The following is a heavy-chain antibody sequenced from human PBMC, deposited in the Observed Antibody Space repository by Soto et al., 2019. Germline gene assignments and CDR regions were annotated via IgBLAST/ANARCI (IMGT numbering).Heavy chain of an antibody. CDR2: ISYDGNNK. Sequence: QVQLVESGGGVVQPGRSLRLSCAASGFSLSNNGMHWVRQAPGKGLEWVAVISYDGNNKYYADSVKGRFTISRDNSKNTVYLEINNLRAEDTAMYYCAKGGSGNYLTYYYYYGMDVWGQGTTVTVSS. V-gene: IGHV3-30*18. J-gene: IGHJ6*02. CDR3: AKGGSGNYLTYYYYYGMDV. CDR1: GFSLSNNG. D-gene: IGHD3-22*01.